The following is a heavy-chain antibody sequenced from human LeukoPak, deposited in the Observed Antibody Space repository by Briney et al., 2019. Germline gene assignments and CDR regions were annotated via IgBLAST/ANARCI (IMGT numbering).Heavy chain of an antibody. Sequence: SGPTLVKPTQTLTLTCTFSGFSLSTSGVGVGWIRQPPGKALEWLALIYWDDDKRYSPSLKSRLTITKDTSKNQVVLTMTNMDPVDTATYHCAHAILTGYYKYFDYWGQGTLVTVSS. V-gene: IGHV2-5*02. CDR3: AHAILTGYYKYFDY. CDR2: IYWDDDK. CDR1: GFSLSTSGVG. J-gene: IGHJ4*02. D-gene: IGHD3-9*01.